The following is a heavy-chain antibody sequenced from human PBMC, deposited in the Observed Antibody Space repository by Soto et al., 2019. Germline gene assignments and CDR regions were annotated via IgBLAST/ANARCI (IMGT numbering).Heavy chain of an antibody. Sequence: SETLSLTCTVSGGSISSYYWSWIRQHAGKGLEWSGRIYTSGSTNYNPSLKRRVTLSVDTSKNQFSLKLSSVTAAATAVYYRASHLAAAGTNRLDPCGEGILVTV. D-gene: IGHD6-13*01. CDR1: GGSISSYY. J-gene: IGHJ5*02. CDR2: IYTSGST. CDR3: ASHLAAAGTNRLDP. V-gene: IGHV4-4*07.